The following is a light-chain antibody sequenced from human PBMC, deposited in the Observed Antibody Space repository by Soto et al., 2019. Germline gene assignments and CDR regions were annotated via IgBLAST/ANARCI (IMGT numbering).Light chain of an antibody. J-gene: IGLJ2*01. CDR3: CSYSGSSTIVV. CDR1: SSDVGGYNY. Sequence: QSALTQPASASGSPEQSITISCTGTSSDVGGYNYVSWYQQHPGKAPRLMIVDVDNRPSGVSTRFSGSKSGNTASLTISGLQAEDEADYYCCSYSGSSTIVVFGGGTKVTVL. V-gene: IGLV2-14*03. CDR2: DVD.